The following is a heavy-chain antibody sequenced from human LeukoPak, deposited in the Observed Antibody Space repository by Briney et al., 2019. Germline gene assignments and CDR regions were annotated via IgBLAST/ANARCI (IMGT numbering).Heavy chain of an antibody. Sequence: GGSLRLSCAASGFSFSSYNMDWVRQAPGQGLEWVSFIDSSSRYIYQADSVKGRFTISRDNAKSSVFLQLNGLRAEDTAVYYCARVGGHCTSTSCPPPDYWGQGTLVTVSS. CDR3: ARVGGHCTSTSCPPPDY. V-gene: IGHV3-21*01. CDR2: IDSSSRYI. CDR1: GFSFSSYN. D-gene: IGHD2-2*01. J-gene: IGHJ4*02.